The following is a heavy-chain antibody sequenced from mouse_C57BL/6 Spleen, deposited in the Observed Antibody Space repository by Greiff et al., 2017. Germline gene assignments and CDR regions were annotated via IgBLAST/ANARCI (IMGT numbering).Heavy chain of an antibody. CDR2: IDPNSGGT. V-gene: IGHV1-72*01. J-gene: IGHJ4*01. CDR1: GYNFTSYW. Sequence: QVQLKQPGAELVKPGASVKLSCKASGYNFTSYWMHWVKQRPGRGLEWIGRIDPNSGGTKYNEKFKSKATLTVDKPSSTAYMQLSSLTSEDSAFYYCATPYGNYDSAMGYWGQGTSVTVSS. CDR3: ATPYGNYDSAMGY. D-gene: IGHD2-1*01.